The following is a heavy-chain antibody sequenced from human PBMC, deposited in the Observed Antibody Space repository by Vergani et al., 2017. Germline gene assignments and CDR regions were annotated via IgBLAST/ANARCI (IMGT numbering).Heavy chain of an antibody. CDR3: GRGIYGDYVSYYGMDV. Sequence: QVQLQESGPGLVKPSETLSLTCTVSGGSISSYYWSWIRQPPGKGLEWIGYINYSGSTNYNPSLKSRVTISVDTSKNQFSLKLSSVTAADTAVYYCGRGIYGDYVSYYGMDVWGQGTTVTVSS. J-gene: IGHJ6*02. CDR1: GGSISSYY. V-gene: IGHV4-59*01. CDR2: INYSGST. D-gene: IGHD4-17*01.